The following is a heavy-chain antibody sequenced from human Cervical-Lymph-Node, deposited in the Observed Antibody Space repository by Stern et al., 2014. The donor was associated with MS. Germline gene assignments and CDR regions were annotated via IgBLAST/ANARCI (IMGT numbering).Heavy chain of an antibody. Sequence: VQLVQSGGGVVQPGRSLRLSCAASGFTFSSYGMHWVRQAPGKGLEWVAVIWYDGSNKYYADSVKGRFTISRDNSKNTLYLQMNSLRAEDTAVYYCARLDTAMVTGYYGMDVWGQGTTVTVSS. CDR2: IWYDGSNK. J-gene: IGHJ6*02. V-gene: IGHV3-33*01. CDR1: GFTFSSYG. D-gene: IGHD5-18*01. CDR3: ARLDTAMVTGYYGMDV.